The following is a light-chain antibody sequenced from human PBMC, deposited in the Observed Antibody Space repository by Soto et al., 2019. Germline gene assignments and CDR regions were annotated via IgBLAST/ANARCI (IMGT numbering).Light chain of an antibody. V-gene: IGKV3-20*01. CDR1: QSVSSSY. CDR2: GAS. Sequence: EIVLTQSPGTLSLSPGERATLSCRASQSVSSSYLAWYQQKPGQAPRPLIYGASSRATGIPDRFSGSGSGTDFTLTLSRLEPEGFTVYYCQQYGSSPLTFGGGTKVVIK. CDR3: QQYGSSPLT. J-gene: IGKJ4*01.